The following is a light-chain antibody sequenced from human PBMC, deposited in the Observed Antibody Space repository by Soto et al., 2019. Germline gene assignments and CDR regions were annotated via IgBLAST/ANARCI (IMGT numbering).Light chain of an antibody. CDR1: TGAVTGTHY. J-gene: IGLJ3*02. CDR3: LLSYGSVAV. Sequence: QTVVTQEPSLTVSPGGTVTLTCGSSTGAVTGTHYAYWFQQKPGQAPRTLIYDTNNKHSWTPVWFSGSLLGGKAALTLSGAQPEDEADYYCLLSYGSVAVFGGGTQLTVL. V-gene: IGLV7-46*01. CDR2: DTN.